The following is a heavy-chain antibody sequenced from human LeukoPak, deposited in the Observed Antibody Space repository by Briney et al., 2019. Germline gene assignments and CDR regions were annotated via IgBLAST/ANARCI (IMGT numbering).Heavy chain of an antibody. D-gene: IGHD3-10*01. CDR2: IIPIFGTA. Sequence: SVKVSCKASGGTLSSYAISWVRQAPGQGLEWMGGIIPIFGTANYAQKFQGRVTITADESTSTAYMELSSLRSEDTAVYYCAGLDYYGSRGYFQHWGQGTLVTVSS. V-gene: IGHV1-69*01. CDR1: GGTLSSYA. J-gene: IGHJ1*01. CDR3: AGLDYYGSRGYFQH.